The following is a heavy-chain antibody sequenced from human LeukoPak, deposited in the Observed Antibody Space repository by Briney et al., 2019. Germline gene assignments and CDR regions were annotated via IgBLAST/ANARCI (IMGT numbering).Heavy chain of an antibody. CDR2: ISGSGGST. J-gene: IGHJ3*02. Sequence: GGSLRLSCAASGFTFGSYAMSWVRQAPRKGLEWVAAISGSGGSTYYADSVKGRFTISRDNSKNTLYLQMNSLRAEDTAVYYCAKSDVVVPAARRVWGAFDIWGQGTMVTVSS. CDR1: GFTFGSYA. CDR3: AKSDVVVPAARRVWGAFDI. D-gene: IGHD2-2*01. V-gene: IGHV3-23*01.